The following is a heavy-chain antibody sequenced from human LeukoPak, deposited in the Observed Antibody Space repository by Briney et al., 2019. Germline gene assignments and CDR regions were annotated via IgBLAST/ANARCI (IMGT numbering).Heavy chain of an antibody. CDR2: MNPKSGNT. CDR3: ARGGYSYGFQVGVDYYMDV. V-gene: IGHV1-8*03. CDR1: GYTFTRYD. Sequence: ASVKVSCKASGYTFTRYDINWVRQATGQGPEWMGWMNPKSGNTGGAQKFQGRVTITRNTSISTAYMELSSLKSEDTAVYYCARGGYSYGFQVGVDYYMDVWGKGTTVSVSS. D-gene: IGHD5-18*01. J-gene: IGHJ6*03.